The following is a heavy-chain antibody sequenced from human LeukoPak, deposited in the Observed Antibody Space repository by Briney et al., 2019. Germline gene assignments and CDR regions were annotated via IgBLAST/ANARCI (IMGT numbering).Heavy chain of an antibody. CDR3: AKDGTYDFWSGYSI. CDR1: GFTFKSYA. Sequence: PGGSLRLSCAASGFTFKSYAMSWVRQAPGKGLEWVSAISGSGGSAYYADSVKGRFTISRDNSKNTLYLQMNSLRAEDTAVYYCAKDGTYDFWSGYSIWGQGTMVTVSS. D-gene: IGHD3-3*01. CDR2: ISGSGGSA. V-gene: IGHV3-23*01. J-gene: IGHJ3*02.